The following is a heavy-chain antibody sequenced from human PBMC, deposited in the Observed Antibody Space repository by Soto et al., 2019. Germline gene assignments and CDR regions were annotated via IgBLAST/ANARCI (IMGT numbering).Heavy chain of an antibody. CDR2: VSIGGST. CDR1: GFTFRSYA. J-gene: IGHJ4*02. CDR3: AKRRGAGGHLDY. V-gene: IGHV3-23*01. D-gene: IGHD2-15*01. Sequence: LXLACVASGFTFRSYAMGWVRQGPGKGLEWVAVVSIGGSTHYADSVRGRFTISRDNSKNTLSLQMNILTAEDTAVYFCAKRRGAGGHLDYWGQGALVTVSS.